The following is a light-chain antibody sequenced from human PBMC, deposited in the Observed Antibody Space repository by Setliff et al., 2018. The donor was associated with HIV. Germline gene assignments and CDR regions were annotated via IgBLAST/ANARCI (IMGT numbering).Light chain of an antibody. V-gene: IGLV2-14*03. CDR3: SSYAGSRTFDV. CDR2: DVS. CDR1: SSDVGSYKY. J-gene: IGLJ1*01. Sequence: QSALTQPASVSGSPGQSIAISCTGTSSDVGSYKYVSWYQQHPGKAPKLMIYDVSNRPSGVSNRFSGSKSGNTASLTISGLQAEDEADYYCSSYAGSRTFDVFGTGTKVTVL.